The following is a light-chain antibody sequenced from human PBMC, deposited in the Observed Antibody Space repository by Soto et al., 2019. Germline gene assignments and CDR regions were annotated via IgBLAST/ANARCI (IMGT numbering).Light chain of an antibody. CDR1: QSVSSY. J-gene: IGKJ5*01. CDR3: QQRSNWPIT. Sequence: EIVFTQYPATPSLSPGERAPLSCRASQSVSSYLAWYQQKPGQAPRLLIYDASNRATGIPARFSGSGSGTDFTLTISSLEPEDFAVYYCQQRSNWPITFGQGTRLEIK. V-gene: IGKV3-11*01. CDR2: DAS.